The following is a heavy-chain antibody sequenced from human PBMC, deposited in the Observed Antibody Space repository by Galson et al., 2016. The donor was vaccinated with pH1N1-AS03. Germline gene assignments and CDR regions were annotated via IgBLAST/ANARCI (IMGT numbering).Heavy chain of an antibody. CDR1: GFNFNSHG. V-gene: IGHV3-30*02. CDR2: IQSDGSNK. Sequence: SLRLSCAASGFNFNSHGMHWVRRTPGKGLEWVAFIQSDGSNKYYADSVKGRFTISRDKYTNTLYLQMSTLRPEDTGIYYCGKDNVLGSGWFGVDFWGQGTLVTVSS. J-gene: IGHJ4*02. D-gene: IGHD6-19*01. CDR3: GKDNVLGSGWFGVDF.